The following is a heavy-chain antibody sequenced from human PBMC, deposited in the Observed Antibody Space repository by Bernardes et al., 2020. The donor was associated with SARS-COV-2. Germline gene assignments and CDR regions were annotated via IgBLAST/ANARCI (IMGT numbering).Heavy chain of an antibody. V-gene: IGHV5-51*01. CDR3: ARVYCSSTSCYYFDY. Sequence: AESLKISCKGSGYSFTSYWIGWVRQMPGNGLEWMGIIYPGDSDTRYSPSFQGQVTISADKSISTAYLQWSSLKASDTAMYYCARVYCSSTSCYYFDYWGQGTLVTVSS. D-gene: IGHD2-2*01. CDR1: GYSFTSYW. J-gene: IGHJ4*02. CDR2: IYPGDSDT.